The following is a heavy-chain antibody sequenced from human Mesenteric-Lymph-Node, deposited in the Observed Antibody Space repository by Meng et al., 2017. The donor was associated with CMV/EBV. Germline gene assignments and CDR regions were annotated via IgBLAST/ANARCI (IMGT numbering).Heavy chain of an antibody. J-gene: IGHJ4*02. D-gene: IGHD1-26*01. CDR3: AREEKGGNYFDY. CDR1: GFTFSNYW. CDR2: IRSDGGGL. V-gene: IGHV3-74*01. Sequence: GESLKISCSASGFTFSNYWMHWVRQVPGKGLMWVARIRSDGGGLGYAASVEGRFIISRDDTEKTLYLQMNSLRADDTAAYYCAREEKGGNYFDYWGQGTLVTVSS.